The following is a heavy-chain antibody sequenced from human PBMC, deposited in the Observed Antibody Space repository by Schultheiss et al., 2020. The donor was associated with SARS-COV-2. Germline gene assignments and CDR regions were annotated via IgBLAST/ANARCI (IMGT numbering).Heavy chain of an antibody. CDR3: ARATYDSSGSFDC. CDR2: IYYSGST. D-gene: IGHD3-22*01. CDR1: GGSISSGGYY. Sequence: SETLSLTCTVSGGSISSGGYYWSWIRQHPGKGLEWIGYIYYSGSTYYNPSLKSRVTISVDTSKNQFSLKLSSVTAADTAVYYCARATYDSSGSFDCWGQGTLVTVSS. J-gene: IGHJ4*02. V-gene: IGHV4-31*03.